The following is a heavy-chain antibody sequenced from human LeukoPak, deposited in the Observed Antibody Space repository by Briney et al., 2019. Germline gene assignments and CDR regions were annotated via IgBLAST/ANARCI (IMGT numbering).Heavy chain of an antibody. CDR1: GGSISSSGYF. CDR2: IYNSGSGST. CDR3: ARREGARPMDY. D-gene: IGHD6-6*01. J-gene: IGHJ4*02. Sequence: PSETLSLTCTVSGGSISSSGYFWGWIRQPPGKGLEWIGRIYNSGSGSTYYNPSLKSRVTISVDTSKNQFSLKLSSVTAADTAVYYCARREGARPMDYWGQGTLVTVSS. V-gene: IGHV4-39*01.